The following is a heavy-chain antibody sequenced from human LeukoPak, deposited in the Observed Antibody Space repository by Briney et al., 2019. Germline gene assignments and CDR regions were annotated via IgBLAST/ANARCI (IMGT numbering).Heavy chain of an antibody. CDR3: ETSSSATIDYFYDYIDV. CDR2: INHSGNT. V-gene: IGHV4-34*01. CDR1: GGSFSGYH. D-gene: IGHD2-15*01. J-gene: IGHJ6*03. Sequence: SETLSLTCSVNGGSFSGYHWSWIRQPPGKGLEWIGEINHSGNTNYNPSLKSRVTISGDTSKNQFSLKLSSVTAADTAVYYCETSSSATIDYFYDYIDVWGKGTTVTVSS.